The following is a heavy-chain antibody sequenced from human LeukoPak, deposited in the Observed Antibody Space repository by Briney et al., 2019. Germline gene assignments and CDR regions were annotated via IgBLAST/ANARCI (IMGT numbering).Heavy chain of an antibody. CDR2: ISGSGGDT. D-gene: IGHD2-2*01. CDR3: AKHTPGYCSSTTCYVGVAFEI. Sequence: GGSLRLSCAASGFTFSTHAMCWVRQAPGKGLEWVSGISGSGGDTYHADSVKGRFTISRDNSKNTLYLQMNSLRAEDTAVYYCAKHTPGYCSSTTCYVGVAFEIWGQGTMVTVSS. J-gene: IGHJ3*02. CDR1: GFTFSTHA. V-gene: IGHV3-23*01.